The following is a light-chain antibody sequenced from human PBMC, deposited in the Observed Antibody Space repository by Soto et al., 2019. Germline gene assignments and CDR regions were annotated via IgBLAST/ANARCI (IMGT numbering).Light chain of an antibody. V-gene: IGLV2-8*01. CDR2: EVS. J-gene: IGLJ1*01. CDR1: SSDVGGYNY. Sequence: QSALTQPPSASGSPGQSVTIYCTGTSSDVGGYNYVSWYQQHPGKAPKLMIYEVSKRPSGVPDRFSGSKSGNTASLTVSGVQPEDEADYYCSSYAGSNKSVFGTGTKLTVL. CDR3: SSYAGSNKSV.